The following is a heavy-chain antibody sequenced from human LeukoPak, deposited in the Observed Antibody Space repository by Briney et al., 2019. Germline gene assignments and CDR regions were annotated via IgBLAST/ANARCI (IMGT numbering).Heavy chain of an antibody. CDR1: GSTFSTYN. J-gene: IGHJ5*01. CDR2: IGTSSGAI. Sequence: PGGSLRLSCSASGSTFSTYNMNWVRQAPGKGLEWVSFIGTSSGAIYYADSVKGRFTISRDNAKKSLYLQMNSLRDEDTAVYYCARNLDSWGQGALVTVSS. V-gene: IGHV3-48*02. CDR3: ARNLDS.